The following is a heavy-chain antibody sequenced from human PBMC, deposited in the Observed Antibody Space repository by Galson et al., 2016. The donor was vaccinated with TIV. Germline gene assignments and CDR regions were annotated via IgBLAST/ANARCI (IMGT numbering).Heavy chain of an antibody. J-gene: IGHJ6*02. Sequence: SLRLSCAASGFIFNSFAMSWVRQAPGKGLQWVSAISRRGSNTYYADSAKGRFTISRDNSKNTLYLQMKSVRADDTAVYYCAKEAVTDYYYGMDVWGQGTTVTVSS. CDR1: GFIFNSFA. D-gene: IGHD2/OR15-2a*01. CDR3: AKEAVTDYYYGMDV. CDR2: ISRRGSNT. V-gene: IGHV3-23*01.